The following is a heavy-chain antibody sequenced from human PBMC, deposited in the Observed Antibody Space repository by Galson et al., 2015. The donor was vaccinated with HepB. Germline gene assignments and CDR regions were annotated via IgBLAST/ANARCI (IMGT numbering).Heavy chain of an antibody. CDR2: ISYDGSNK. Sequence: SLRLSCAAPGFTFSSYGMHWVRQAPGKGLEWVAVISYDGSNKYYADSVKGRFTISRDNSKNTLYLQMNSLRAEDTAVYYCAKAGHSGYDSHFDYWGQGTLVTVSS. CDR1: GFTFSSYG. J-gene: IGHJ4*02. D-gene: IGHD5-12*01. V-gene: IGHV3-30*18. CDR3: AKAGHSGYDSHFDY.